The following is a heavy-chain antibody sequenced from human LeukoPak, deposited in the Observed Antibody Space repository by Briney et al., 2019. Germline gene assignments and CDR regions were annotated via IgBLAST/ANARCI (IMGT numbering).Heavy chain of an antibody. V-gene: IGHV3-7*03. Sequence: GGSLRLSCAASGFTFSSYWMSWVRQAPGKGLEWVANIKQDGSEKYYVDSVKGRFTISRDNAKNSLHLQMNSLRAEDTAVYYCARVSDYYDSSGYYSQDYWGQGTLVTVSS. D-gene: IGHD3-22*01. CDR2: IKQDGSEK. J-gene: IGHJ4*02. CDR1: GFTFSSYW. CDR3: ARVSDYYDSSGYYSQDY.